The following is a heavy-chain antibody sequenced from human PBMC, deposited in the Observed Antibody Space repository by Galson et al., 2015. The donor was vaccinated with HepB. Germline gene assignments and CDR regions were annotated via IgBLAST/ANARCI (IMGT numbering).Heavy chain of an antibody. CDR2: ISSSGSTI. V-gene: IGHV3-48*03. D-gene: IGHD2-15*01. CDR1: GFTFSSYE. CDR3: ARVVVAATPNYGMDV. J-gene: IGHJ6*02. Sequence: SLRLSCAASGFTFSSYEMNWVRQAPGKGLEWVSYISSSGSTIYYADSVKGRFTISRDNAKNSLYLQMNSLRAEDTAVYYCARVVVAATPNYGMDVWGQGTTVTVSS.